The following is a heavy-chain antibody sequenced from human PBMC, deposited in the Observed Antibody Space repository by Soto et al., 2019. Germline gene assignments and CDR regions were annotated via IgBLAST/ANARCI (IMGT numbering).Heavy chain of an antibody. J-gene: IGHJ4*02. CDR3: AKDILGGSGSYYRAADY. Sequence: GGSRRLSCAASGFTFDDYAMHWVRQAPGKGLEWVSGISWNSGSIGYADSVKGRFTTSRDNAKNSLYLQMNSLRAEDTALYYCAKDILGGSGSYYRAADYWGQGTLVTVSS. CDR2: ISWNSGSI. V-gene: IGHV3-9*01. D-gene: IGHD3-10*01. CDR1: GFTFDDYA.